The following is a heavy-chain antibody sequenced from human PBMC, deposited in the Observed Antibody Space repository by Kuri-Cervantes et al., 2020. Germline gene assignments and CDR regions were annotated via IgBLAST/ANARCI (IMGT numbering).Heavy chain of an antibody. Sequence: GESLKISCAASGFTFSSYAMSWVRQAPGKGLEWVSAISGSGGSTYYADSVKGRFTISRDNSKNTLYLQMNSLRAEDTAVYYCAKGGYGSGRYGDYWGQGTLVIVSS. CDR2: ISGSGGST. CDR3: AKGGYGSGRYGDY. V-gene: IGHV3-23*01. CDR1: GFTFSSYA. J-gene: IGHJ4*02. D-gene: IGHD3-10*01.